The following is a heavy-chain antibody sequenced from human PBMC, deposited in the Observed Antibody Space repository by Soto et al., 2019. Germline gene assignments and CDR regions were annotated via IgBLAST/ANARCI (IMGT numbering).Heavy chain of an antibody. J-gene: IGHJ3*02. V-gene: IGHV3-53*01. D-gene: IGHD3-10*01. CDR3: ARDGFGRYDGSGSEAFDI. CDR2: IYTSGTT. Sequence: GGSLRLSCAASGFSVSDKYMNWVRQAPGKGLEWVSVIYTSGTTYYADSVKGRFTISRDNFKNTLYLQMNSLRAEDTAMYYCARDGFGRYDGSGSEAFDIWGQGTMVTVSS. CDR1: GFSVSDKY.